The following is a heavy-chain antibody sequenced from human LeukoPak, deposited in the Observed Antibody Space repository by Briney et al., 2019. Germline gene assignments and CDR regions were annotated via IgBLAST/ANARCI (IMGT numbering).Heavy chain of an antibody. D-gene: IGHD3-3*01. CDR1: GGSFSGYY. V-gene: IGHV4-34*01. J-gene: IGHJ3*02. CDR2: INHSGST. Sequence: PSETLSLTCAVYGGSFSGYYWSWIRQPPGKGLEWIGEINHSGSTNYNPSLKSRVTISVDTSKNQFSLKLSSVTAADTAVYYCARRLRFLEWLLPDAFDIWGQGTMVTVSS. CDR3: ARRLRFLEWLLPDAFDI.